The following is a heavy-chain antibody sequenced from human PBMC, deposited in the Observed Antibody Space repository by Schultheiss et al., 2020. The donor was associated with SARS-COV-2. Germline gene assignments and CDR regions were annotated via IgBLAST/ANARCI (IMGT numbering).Heavy chain of an antibody. Sequence: ETLSLTCAVYGGSFSGYFWSWIRQPPGKGLEWIGEITHGGATNYNPSLKSRVTISVDTSKNQFSLKLSSVTAADTAVYYCARDRAPGADWFDPWGQGTLVTVSS. J-gene: IGHJ5*02. CDR1: GGSFSGYF. CDR3: ARDRAPGADWFDP. D-gene: IGHD3-10*01. V-gene: IGHV4-34*01. CDR2: ITHGGAT.